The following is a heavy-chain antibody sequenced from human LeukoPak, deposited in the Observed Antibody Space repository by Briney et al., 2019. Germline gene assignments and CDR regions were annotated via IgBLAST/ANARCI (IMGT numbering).Heavy chain of an antibody. Sequence: GGSLRLSCAASGLSIGDNSMHWVRQAPGKGLEWVSLISWDESTTYYSGSVKGRFTVSRDSSKNSLHLQMNSLRTEDTALYYCARGPNRWWVVSRNWGMDVWGQGTTVTVSS. CDR1: GLSIGDNS. CDR2: ISWDESTT. D-gene: IGHD2-15*01. CDR3: ARGPNRWWVVSRNWGMDV. V-gene: IGHV3-43*01. J-gene: IGHJ6*02.